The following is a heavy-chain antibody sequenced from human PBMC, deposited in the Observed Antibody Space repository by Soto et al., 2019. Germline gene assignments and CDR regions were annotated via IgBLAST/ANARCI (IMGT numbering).Heavy chain of an antibody. J-gene: IGHJ6*02. Sequence: RGSLILSCSASGFPFISYTMYWVRQAPGKGREWGSAISGSGGSTYYADSVKGRFTISRDNSKNTPYLQMNSLRAEETAVYYCAKVMYSSSGYQIRDYYYYGREVWGQGTTVTVSS. CDR2: ISGSGGST. D-gene: IGHD6-13*01. CDR1: GFPFISYT. V-gene: IGHV3-23*01. CDR3: AKVMYSSSGYQIRDYYYYGREV.